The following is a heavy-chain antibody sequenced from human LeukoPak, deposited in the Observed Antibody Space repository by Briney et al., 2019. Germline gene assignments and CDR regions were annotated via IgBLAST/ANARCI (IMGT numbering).Heavy chain of an antibody. CDR3: ARENSGLGY. CDR2: INPNSGGT. Sequence: GASVKVSCKASGYTFTGYYMHWVRQAPGQGLEWMGWINPNSGGTNYAQNFQGRVTMTRDTSISIAYMELSRLRSDDTAMYYCARENSGLGYWGQGTLVTVSS. CDR1: GYTFTGYY. D-gene: IGHD6-19*01. V-gene: IGHV1-2*02. J-gene: IGHJ4*02.